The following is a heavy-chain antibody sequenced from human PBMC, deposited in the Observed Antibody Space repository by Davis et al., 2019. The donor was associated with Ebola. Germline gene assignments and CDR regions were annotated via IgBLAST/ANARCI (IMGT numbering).Heavy chain of an antibody. CDR1: GFTFSSYA. D-gene: IGHD2-2*01. CDR2: ISGSGGST. V-gene: IGHV3-23*01. CDR3: ATPSIVVVPAAISYYFDY. J-gene: IGHJ4*02. Sequence: PGGSLRLSCAASGFTFSSYAMSWVRQAPGKGLEWVSAISGSGGSTYYADSVKGRFTISRDNSKNTLYLQMNSLRAEDTAVYYCATPSIVVVPAAISYYFDYWGQGTLVTVSS.